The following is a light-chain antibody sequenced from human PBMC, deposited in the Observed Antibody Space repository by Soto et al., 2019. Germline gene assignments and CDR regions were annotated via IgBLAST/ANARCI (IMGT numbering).Light chain of an antibody. CDR2: AAS. Sequence: DIQVTQSPSSLSASVGDRVTITCRASQSISSYLNWYQQRPGRAPKLLIHAASGLQSGVPSRFSGSGSGTDFTLTISSLQPEDSATYYCQQSFSVLWTFGQGTKVDIK. CDR3: QQSFSVLWT. J-gene: IGKJ1*01. CDR1: QSISSY. V-gene: IGKV1-39*01.